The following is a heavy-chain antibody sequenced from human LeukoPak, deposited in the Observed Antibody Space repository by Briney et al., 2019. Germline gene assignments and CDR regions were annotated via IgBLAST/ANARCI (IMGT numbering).Heavy chain of an antibody. CDR2: INHSGST. V-gene: IGHV4-34*01. D-gene: IGHD2-21*01. CDR3: ARHSFPYCDSNTCSPYRWFDT. CDR1: GGSFSGYY. J-gene: IGHJ5*02. Sequence: PSETLSLTCAVYGGSFSGYYWSWIRQPPGKGLEWIGEINHSGSTNYNPSLKSRVTISVDTSKNQFSLNLSSVTAADTAVYYCARHSFPYCDSNTCSPYRWFDTWGQGTLVTVSS.